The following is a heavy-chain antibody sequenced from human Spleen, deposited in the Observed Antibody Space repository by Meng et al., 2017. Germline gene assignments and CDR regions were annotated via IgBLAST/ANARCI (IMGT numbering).Heavy chain of an antibody. J-gene: IGHJ6*02. CDR1: GYNFPDYY. Sequence: ASVKVSCKPSGYNFPDYYIHWVRRAPGQGLEWMGRINPKSGDTHYAQKFQARVTITADTSTSTAYMELRSLRSDDTAVYYCARLAAAGNSGFDYYYYGMDVWGQGTTVTVSS. CDR2: INPKSGDT. D-gene: IGHD6-13*01. CDR3: ARLAAAGNSGFDYYYYGMDV. V-gene: IGHV1-2*06.